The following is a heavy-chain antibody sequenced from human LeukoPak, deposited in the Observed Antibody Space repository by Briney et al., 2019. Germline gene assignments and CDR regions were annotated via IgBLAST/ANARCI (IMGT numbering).Heavy chain of an antibody. D-gene: IGHD2-2*01. V-gene: IGHV3-7*01. J-gene: IGHJ4*02. Sequence: GGSLRLSCAASGFTFSSYWMSWVRQAPGKGLEWVANLNKDGGEKYYVDSVKGRFTISRDNARNSLYLQMNSLRAEDTAIYYCARERGGYCSSTSCSRGFDYWGQGTLVTVSS. CDR2: LNKDGGEK. CDR3: ARERGGYCSSTSCSRGFDY. CDR1: GFTFSSYW.